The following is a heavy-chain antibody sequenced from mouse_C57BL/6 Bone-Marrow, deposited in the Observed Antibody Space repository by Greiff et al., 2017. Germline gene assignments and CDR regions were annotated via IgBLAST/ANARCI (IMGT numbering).Heavy chain of an antibody. CDR3: ARPGRFAY. CDR1: GYSITSGYY. J-gene: IGHJ3*01. V-gene: IGHV3-6*01. D-gene: IGHD3-3*01. Sequence: EVKVEESGPGLVKPSQSLSLTCSVTGYSITSGYYWNWIRQFPGNKLEWMGYISYDGSNNYNPSLKNRISITRDTSKNQFFLKLNSVTTEDTATYYCARPGRFAYWGQGTLVTVSA. CDR2: ISYDGSN.